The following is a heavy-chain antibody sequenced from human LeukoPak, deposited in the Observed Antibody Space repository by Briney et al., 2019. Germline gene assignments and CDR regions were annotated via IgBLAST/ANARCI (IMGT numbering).Heavy chain of an antibody. CDR3: ARDRFFRGSRITMVRGVLGAMDV. J-gene: IGHJ6*03. Sequence: GGSLRLSCAASGFTFSSYEMNWVRQAPGKGLEWVSYISSSGSTIYYADSVKGRFTISRDNAKNSLYLQMNSLRAEDTALYYCARDRFFRGSRITMVRGVLGAMDVWGKGTTVTVSS. CDR2: ISSSGSTI. V-gene: IGHV3-48*03. CDR1: GFTFSSYE. D-gene: IGHD3-10*01.